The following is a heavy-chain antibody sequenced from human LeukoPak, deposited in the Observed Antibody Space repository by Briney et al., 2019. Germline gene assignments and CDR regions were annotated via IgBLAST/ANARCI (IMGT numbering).Heavy chain of an antibody. CDR3: ARVTPVGAFDY. CDR1: GGSVSSGSHY. V-gene: IGHV4-61*01. Sequence: SEILSLTCPVSGGSVSSGSHYWSWIRQPPGKGLEWIGYIYYSGSTNYNPSLKSRVTISVDTSKNQFSLKLSSVTAADTAVYYCARVTPVGAFDYWGQGTLVTVSS. CDR2: IYYSGST. J-gene: IGHJ4*02.